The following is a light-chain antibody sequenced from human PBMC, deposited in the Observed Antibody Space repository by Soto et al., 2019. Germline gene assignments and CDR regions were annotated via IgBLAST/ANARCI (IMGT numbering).Light chain of an antibody. CDR1: SSDIGAYNS. CDR3: ASYTSARIRV. J-gene: IGLJ2*01. Sequence: QSALTQPASVSASPGQSITISCTGTSSDIGAYNSVSWYQQHPGKAPQLMIYDVSYRPYGISSRFSGSKSGNTASLTISGLQADDDADYYCASYTSARIRVFGGGTKLTVL. CDR2: DVS. V-gene: IGLV2-14*03.